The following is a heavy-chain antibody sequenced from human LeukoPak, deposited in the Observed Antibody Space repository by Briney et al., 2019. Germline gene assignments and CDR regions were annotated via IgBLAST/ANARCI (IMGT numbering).Heavy chain of an antibody. CDR2: IKQDGSEG. CDR1: GFTFSLYW. D-gene: IGHD7-27*01. CDR3: VREPTRTGYFDN. Sequence: GGSLRLSCAASGFTFSLYWMSWVRQAPGKGLEWVANIKQDGSEGNYVKSVKGRFTISRDNAKKSLNLQMNSLRAEDTAVYYCVREPTRTGYFDNWGQGTLVTVPS. V-gene: IGHV3-7*01. J-gene: IGHJ4*02.